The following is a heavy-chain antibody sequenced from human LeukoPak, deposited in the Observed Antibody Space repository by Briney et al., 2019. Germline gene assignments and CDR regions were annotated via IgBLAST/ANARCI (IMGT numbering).Heavy chain of an antibody. Sequence: GGSLRLSCAASGFTFSSYGMHWVRQAPGKGLEWVAFIRYDGSNKYYADSVKGRFTISRDNVKNLVYLQLNSLRTEDTAVYYCSGRSGFSSIYWGQGTLVTVSS. CDR2: IRYDGSNK. V-gene: IGHV3-30*02. CDR1: GFTFSSYG. D-gene: IGHD2-2*01. CDR3: SGRSGFSSIY. J-gene: IGHJ4*02.